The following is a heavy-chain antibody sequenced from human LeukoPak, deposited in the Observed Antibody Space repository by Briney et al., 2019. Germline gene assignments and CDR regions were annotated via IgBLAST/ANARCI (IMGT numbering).Heavy chain of an antibody. CDR1: GFTFSSYA. J-gene: IGHJ4*02. V-gene: IGHV3-30-3*01. D-gene: IGHD5-18*01. CDR2: ISYDGSNK. CDR3: ARDGGRGYSYGLFDY. Sequence: GRSLRLSCAASGFTFSSYAMHWVRQAPGKGLEWVAVISYDGSNKYYADSVKGRFTISRDNSKNTLYLQMNSLRAEDTAVYYCARDGGRGYSYGLFDYWGQGTLVTVSS.